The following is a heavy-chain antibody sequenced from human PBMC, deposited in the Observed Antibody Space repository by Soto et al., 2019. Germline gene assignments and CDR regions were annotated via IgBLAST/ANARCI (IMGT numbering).Heavy chain of an antibody. Sequence: QVQLVESGGGVVQPGRSLRLSCAASGFTFSSYGMHWVRQAPGKGLEWVAVIWYDGRNKYYADSVKGRFTISRDNSKNTLYLQMNSLRAEDTAVYYCARDEMIVAGYFDYWGQGTLVTVSS. D-gene: IGHD3-22*01. J-gene: IGHJ4*02. CDR3: ARDEMIVAGYFDY. CDR1: GFTFSSYG. CDR2: IWYDGRNK. V-gene: IGHV3-33*01.